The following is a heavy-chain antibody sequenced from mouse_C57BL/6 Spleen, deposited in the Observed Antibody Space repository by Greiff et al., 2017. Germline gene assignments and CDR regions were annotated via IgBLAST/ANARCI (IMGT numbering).Heavy chain of an antibody. CDR2: IDPETGGT. V-gene: IGHV1-15*01. D-gene: IGHD2-5*01. CDR1: GYTFTDYE. Sequence: QVHVKQSGAELVRPGASVTLSCKASGYTFTDYEMHWVKQTPVHGLEWIGAIDPETGGTAYNQKFKGKAILTADKSSSTAYMELRSLTSEDSAVYYCTRGDYSNYGDYFDYWGQGTTLTVSS. J-gene: IGHJ2*01. CDR3: TRGDYSNYGDYFDY.